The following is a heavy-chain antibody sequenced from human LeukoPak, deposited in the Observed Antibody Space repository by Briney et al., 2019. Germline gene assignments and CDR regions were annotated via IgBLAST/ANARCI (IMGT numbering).Heavy chain of an antibody. Sequence: PSETLSLTCTVSGGSMSSYYWSWMRQPAGKGLEWIGHIYTSGSTNFNPPLKSRVIMSVDTSKNQFSLNLTSVTAADTAVYYCAKDSSGYYFKYWGQGTLVTVSS. CDR3: AKDSSGYYFKY. V-gene: IGHV4-4*07. D-gene: IGHD3-22*01. CDR2: IYTSGST. CDR1: GGSMSSYY. J-gene: IGHJ4*02.